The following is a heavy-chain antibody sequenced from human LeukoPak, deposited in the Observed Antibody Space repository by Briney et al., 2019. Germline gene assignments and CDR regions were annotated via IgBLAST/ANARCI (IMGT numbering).Heavy chain of an antibody. CDR3: AGDRYSSSWYFY. V-gene: IGHV4-4*07. Sequence: SETLSLTCTVSGGSISGSYWSWIRQPAGKGLEWIGRIYSSGSTNYNPSLKSRVTISVDTSKNQFSLKLSSVTAADTAVYYCAGDRYSSSWYFYWGQGTLVTVSS. CDR1: GGSISGSY. CDR2: IYSSGST. D-gene: IGHD6-13*01. J-gene: IGHJ4*02.